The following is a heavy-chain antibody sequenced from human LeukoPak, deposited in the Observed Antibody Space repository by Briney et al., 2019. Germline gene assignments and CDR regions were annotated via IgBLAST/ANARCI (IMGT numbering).Heavy chain of an antibody. Sequence: SETLSLTCAVYGGSFSGYYWSWIRQPPGKGLEWNGEINHSGSTNYNPSLKSRVTISVDTSKNQFSLKLSSVTAADTAVYYCARVRLYYYDSSGYLDYWGQGTLVTVSS. CDR3: ARVRLYYYDSSGYLDY. CDR2: INHSGST. CDR1: GGSFSGYY. J-gene: IGHJ4*02. V-gene: IGHV4-34*01. D-gene: IGHD3-22*01.